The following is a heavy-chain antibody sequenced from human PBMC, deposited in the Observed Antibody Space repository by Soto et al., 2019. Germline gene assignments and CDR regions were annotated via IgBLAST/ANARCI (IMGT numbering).Heavy chain of an antibody. D-gene: IGHD3-3*02. V-gene: IGHV3-33*01. CDR2: IWYDGSNK. J-gene: IGHJ6*02. CDR3: ARDRRRQTFFRQDYYFGMDV. Sequence: QVQLVESGGGVVQPGRSLRLSCAASGFTFSSYGMHWVRQAPGKGLEWVAVIWYDGSNKYYADSVKGRFTISGDNSKNTLYLQMNSLRAEDTAVYYCARDRRRQTFFRQDYYFGMDVWGQGTTVTVSS. CDR1: GFTFSSYG.